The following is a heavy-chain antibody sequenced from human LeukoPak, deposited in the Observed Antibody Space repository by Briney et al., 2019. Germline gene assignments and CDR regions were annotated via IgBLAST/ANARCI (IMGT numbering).Heavy chain of an antibody. J-gene: IGHJ4*02. CDR3: ALAFSGYDRWFPEPPDQ. CDR2: IITNLAST. V-gene: IGHV1-69*01. Sequence: GSSVKVSCKASGSAFSGYTITWVRQAPGQGLEWVGGIITNLASTNCAQKFQGRVTISADDSTSTAYMQLRSLTSEDTAFYYCALAFSGYDRWFPEPPDQWGQGTLVTVSS. D-gene: IGHD5-12*01. CDR1: GSAFSGYT.